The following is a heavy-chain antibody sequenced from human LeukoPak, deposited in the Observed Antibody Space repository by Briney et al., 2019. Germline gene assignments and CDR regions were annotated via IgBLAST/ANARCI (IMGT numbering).Heavy chain of an antibody. CDR2: ISSSSSTI. Sequence: GSLRLSCAASGFTFNSYNMNWVRQAPGKGLEWVSYISSSSSTIYYADSVKGRSTISRDSAKTSLFLQMNSLRDGDTAVYYCARAYSSSSGRDAFDSWGLGTLVTVSS. V-gene: IGHV3-48*02. J-gene: IGHJ3*02. CDR1: GFTFNSYN. CDR3: ARAYSSSSGRDAFDS. D-gene: IGHD6-6*01.